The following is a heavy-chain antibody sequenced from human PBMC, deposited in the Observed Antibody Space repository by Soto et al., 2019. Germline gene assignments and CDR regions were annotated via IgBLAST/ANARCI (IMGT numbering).Heavy chain of an antibody. J-gene: IGHJ5*02. V-gene: IGHV3-21*01. Sequence: GGSLRLSCAASGFTFRSFTLNWVRQAPGKGLEWVSTISSNSAYIYYTDALRGRFTISRDNAKNSLHLQMNSLRTEDTAVYYCTRDASRDSSARGWFDPWGPGTLVTVSS. D-gene: IGHD6-13*01. CDR2: ISSNSAYI. CDR1: GFTFRSFT. CDR3: TRDASRDSSARGWFDP.